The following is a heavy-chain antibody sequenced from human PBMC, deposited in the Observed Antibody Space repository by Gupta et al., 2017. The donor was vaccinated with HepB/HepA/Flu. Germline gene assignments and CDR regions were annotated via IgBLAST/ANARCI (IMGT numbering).Heavy chain of an antibody. D-gene: IGHD2-2*01. CDR2: ISAYNGRT. CDR1: GYTFTSYG. V-gene: IGHV1-18*01. Sequence: QVQLVQSGGEVKNPGASVKLSCKASGYTFTSYGFTWVRQAPGQGLEWIGWISAYNGRTGYARKFQGRVSMTTETSTSTAYMELRSLRSDDTAVYYCGRWGPMYYYMDVWDKGTTVTVSS. J-gene: IGHJ6*03. CDR3: GRWGPMYYYMDV.